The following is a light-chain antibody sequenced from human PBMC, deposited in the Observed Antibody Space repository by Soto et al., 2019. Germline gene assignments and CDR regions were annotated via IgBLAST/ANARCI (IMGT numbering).Light chain of an antibody. J-gene: IGKJ5*01. Sequence: EIVMTQFPATLSVSPGERATLSCRASQSVSSSLAWYQQKPGQAPRLLIYGASTRATGIPARFSGSGSVTEFTLTINNLQSEDFALYYCQQYSNWPPITFGQGTRLEIK. CDR1: QSVSSS. V-gene: IGKV3-15*01. CDR3: QQYSNWPPIT. CDR2: GAS.